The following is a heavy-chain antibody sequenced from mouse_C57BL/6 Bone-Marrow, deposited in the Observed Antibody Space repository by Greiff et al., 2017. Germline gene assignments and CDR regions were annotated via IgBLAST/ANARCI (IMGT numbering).Heavy chain of an antibody. CDR1: GYTFTSYW. J-gene: IGHJ2*01. CDR2: IHPNSGST. Sequence: QVQLQQPGAELVKPGASVKLSCKASGYTFTSYWMHWVKQRPGHGLEWIGMIHPNSGSTNYNEKFKSKATLTVDKSSSTAYMQLSSLTSEDSAVYYCASSYGSYFDYWGQGTTLTVSS. V-gene: IGHV1-64*01. CDR3: ASSYGSYFDY. D-gene: IGHD1-1*01.